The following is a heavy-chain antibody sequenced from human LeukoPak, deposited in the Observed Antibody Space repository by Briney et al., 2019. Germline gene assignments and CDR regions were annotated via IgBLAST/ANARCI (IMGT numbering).Heavy chain of an antibody. Sequence: PGGSLRLSCAASGFTFRSYAMSWVRQAPEKGLEWVSGISGSGGSPDYADSVKGRFTISRDNSKDTLYLEMNSLRVGDTAVYYCAKEGPPATSSSNWYDHWGQGTLVSVSS. D-gene: IGHD5-12*01. CDR1: GFTFRSYA. CDR3: AKEGPPATSSSNWYDH. CDR2: ISGSGGSP. V-gene: IGHV3-23*01. J-gene: IGHJ5*02.